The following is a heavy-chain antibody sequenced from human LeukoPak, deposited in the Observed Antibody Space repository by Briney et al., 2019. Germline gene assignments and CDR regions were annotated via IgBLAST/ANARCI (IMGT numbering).Heavy chain of an antibody. CDR1: GFTFSSYS. Sequence: GGSLRLSCAASGFTFSSYSMKWVRQAPWKGLEWVSSISSSSSYIYYADSVKGRFTISRDNAKNSLYLQMNSLRAEDTAVYYCARDSIIAARPLDYWGQGTLVTVSS. CDR3: ARDSIIAARPLDY. J-gene: IGHJ4*02. D-gene: IGHD6-6*01. CDR2: ISSSSSYI. V-gene: IGHV3-21*01.